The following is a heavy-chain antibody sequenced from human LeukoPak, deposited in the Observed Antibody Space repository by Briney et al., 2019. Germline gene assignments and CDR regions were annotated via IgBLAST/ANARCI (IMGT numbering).Heavy chain of an antibody. V-gene: IGHV3-33*01. J-gene: IGHJ4*02. Sequence: GSLRLSCAASGFTFSSYGMHWVRQAPGKGLEWVAVIWYDGSNKYYADSVKGRFTISRDNSKNTLYLQMNSLRAEDTAVYYCARDWSPMGALDYWGQGTLVTVSS. CDR1: GFTFSSYG. CDR2: IWYDGSNK. D-gene: IGHD1-26*01. CDR3: ARDWSPMGALDY.